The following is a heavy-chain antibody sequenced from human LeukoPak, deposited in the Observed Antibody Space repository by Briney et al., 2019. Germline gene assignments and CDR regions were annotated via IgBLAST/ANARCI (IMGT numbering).Heavy chain of an antibody. V-gene: IGHV3-74*01. J-gene: IGHJ4*02. CDR3: VADRGNWSGGDF. D-gene: IGHD3-10*01. Sequence: PGGSLRLSCAGSTFAFGGYWIHWVRQLPGKGLAWVSRIDSAGGRIQWADSEKGRFTISRDNAKNTVYLQMNSLRPEDSAVYYCVADRGNWSGGDFWGRGTLVIVSS. CDR2: IDSAGGRI. CDR1: TFAFGGYW.